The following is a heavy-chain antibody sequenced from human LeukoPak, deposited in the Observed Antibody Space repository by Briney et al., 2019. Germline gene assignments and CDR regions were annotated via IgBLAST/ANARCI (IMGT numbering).Heavy chain of an antibody. CDR1: GFTFSDYY. V-gene: IGHV3-11*04. CDR2: ISSSGTTI. Sequence: GGSLRLSCAASGFTFSDYYMSWIRQAPGKGLEWLSYISSSGTTIYYADSVKGRFTISRDNAKNSLYLQMNSLRAEDTAVYYCARDVSEYYDFWSGYSPDYWGQGTLVTVSS. CDR3: ARDVSEYYDFWSGYSPDY. D-gene: IGHD3-3*01. J-gene: IGHJ4*02.